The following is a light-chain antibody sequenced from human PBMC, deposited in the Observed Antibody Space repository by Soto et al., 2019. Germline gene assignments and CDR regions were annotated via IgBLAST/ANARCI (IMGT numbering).Light chain of an antibody. CDR3: ATWDSHILV. Sequence: QLVLTQSSSASASLGSSVKLTCTLSSGHSSYIIAWHQQQPGKAPRYLMKLEGSGSYNKGSGVPDRFSGSSAGADRYLTISNLQYDDEADYYCATWDSHILVFGGGTKLTVL. CDR1: SGHSSYI. J-gene: IGLJ2*01. V-gene: IGLV4-60*02. CDR2: LEGSGSY.